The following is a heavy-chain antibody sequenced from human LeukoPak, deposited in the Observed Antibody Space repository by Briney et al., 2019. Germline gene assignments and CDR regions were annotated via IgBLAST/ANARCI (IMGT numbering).Heavy chain of an antibody. J-gene: IGHJ4*02. Sequence: ASVKVSCKASGYTFTSYYMHWVRQAPGQGLEWMGWINPNSGGTNYAQKFQGRVTMTRDTSISTAYMELSRLRSDDTAVYYCARVYCSSTSCLGSSVDYWGQGTLVTVSS. V-gene: IGHV1-2*02. CDR1: GYTFTSYY. CDR2: INPNSGGT. D-gene: IGHD2-2*01. CDR3: ARVYCSSTSCLGSSVDY.